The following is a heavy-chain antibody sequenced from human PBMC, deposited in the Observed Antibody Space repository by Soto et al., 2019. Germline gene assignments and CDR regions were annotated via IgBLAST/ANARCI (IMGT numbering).Heavy chain of an antibody. D-gene: IGHD6-19*01. CDR3: AIPPPIEVAGPDY. CDR2: IDDSGKV. Sequence: WETLSLTCTVSGGSISGSPYHWGGIRQPPGKGLEWIGSIDDSGKVYYNPSLTGRATLLVDTSKNRFSLNLNSVTAADTAVYYCAIPPPIEVAGPDYWGQGTLVTVSS. V-gene: IGHV4-39*02. CDR1: GGSISGSPYH. J-gene: IGHJ4*02.